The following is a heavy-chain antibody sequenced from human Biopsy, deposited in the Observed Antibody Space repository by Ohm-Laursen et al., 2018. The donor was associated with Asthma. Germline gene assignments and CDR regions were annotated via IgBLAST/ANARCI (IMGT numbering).Heavy chain of an antibody. Sequence: SLRLSCTASGFTFSHYWMHWVRQAPGKGLVWVSRINVEGTTTNYADSVKGRFTISRDNAKNTLYLQMNSLRAEDTAVYYCAKDQGEWVAVSGTYYLDYWGQGALVTVSS. V-gene: IGHV3-74*01. D-gene: IGHD6-19*01. CDR3: AKDQGEWVAVSGTYYLDY. CDR2: INVEGTTT. J-gene: IGHJ4*02. CDR1: GFTFSHYW.